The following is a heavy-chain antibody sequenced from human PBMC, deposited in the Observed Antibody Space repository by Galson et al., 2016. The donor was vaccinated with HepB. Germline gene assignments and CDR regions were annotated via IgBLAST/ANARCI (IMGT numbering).Heavy chain of an antibody. J-gene: IGHJ4*02. Sequence: SLRLSCAASEITFNTYAMHWVRQAPGNGLEWLALISYDGSNKYYADSVKGRLTISRDNSKNTLYLQMHSLRPEDTAVYYCARDQTLYDFWSGYHLDYWGQGTLVTVSS. CDR2: ISYDGSNK. D-gene: IGHD3-3*01. CDR3: ARDQTLYDFWSGYHLDY. CDR1: EITFNTYA. V-gene: IGHV3-30-3*01.